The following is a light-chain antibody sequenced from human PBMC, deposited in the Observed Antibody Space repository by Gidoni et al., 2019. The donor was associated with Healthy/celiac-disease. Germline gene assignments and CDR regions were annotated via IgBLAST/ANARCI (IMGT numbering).Light chain of an antibody. CDR1: NLGDKY. CDR2: QDR. CDR3: QAWDSSTRVV. Sequence: SYELTQPPSVSVSPGQTASITCSGDNLGDKYACWYQQKPGQSPVLVIYQDRKRSSGIPERFSGSNSGNTATLTISGTQAMDEADYYCQAWDSSTRVVFGGGTKLTVL. V-gene: IGLV3-1*01. J-gene: IGLJ2*01.